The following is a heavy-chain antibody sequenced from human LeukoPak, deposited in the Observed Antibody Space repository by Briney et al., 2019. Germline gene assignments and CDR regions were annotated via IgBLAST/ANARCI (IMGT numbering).Heavy chain of an antibody. J-gene: IGHJ4*02. Sequence: SETLSLTCTVSSGSISSYYWSWIRQPPGKGLEWIGYIYYSGSTNYNPSLKSRVTISVDTSKNQFSLKLSSVTAADTAVYYCAGTHYDILTGYYKAIDYWGQGTLVTVSS. V-gene: IGHV4-59*08. CDR1: SGSISSYY. D-gene: IGHD3-9*01. CDR2: IYYSGST. CDR3: AGTHYDILTGYYKAIDY.